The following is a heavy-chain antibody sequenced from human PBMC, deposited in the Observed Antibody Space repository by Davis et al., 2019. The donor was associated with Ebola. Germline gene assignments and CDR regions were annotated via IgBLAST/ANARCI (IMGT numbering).Heavy chain of an antibody. Sequence: SVKVSCKASGGTFSSYAISWVRQAPGQGLGWMGGIIPIFGTANYAQKFQGRVTITADESTSTAYMELSSLRSEDTAVYYCARDGGDYANYYFDYWGQGTLVTVSS. D-gene: IGHD4-17*01. CDR1: GGTFSSYA. CDR3: ARDGGDYANYYFDY. CDR2: IIPIFGTA. J-gene: IGHJ4*02. V-gene: IGHV1-69*13.